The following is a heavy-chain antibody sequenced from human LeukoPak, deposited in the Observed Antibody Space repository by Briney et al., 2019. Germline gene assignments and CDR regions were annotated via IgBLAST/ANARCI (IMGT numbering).Heavy chain of an antibody. Sequence: GGSLRLSCAASGFTFSSYSMNWVRQAPGKGLEWVSYISSSSSTIYYADSVKGRFTISRDNSKDTLYLQMNSLRPEDTAVYYCARGGAVTKEGRDTEFDSWGQGTRVTVSS. J-gene: IGHJ4*02. CDR2: ISSSSSTI. CDR3: ARGGAVTKEGRDTEFDS. V-gene: IGHV3-48*01. CDR1: GFTFSSYS. D-gene: IGHD4-17*01.